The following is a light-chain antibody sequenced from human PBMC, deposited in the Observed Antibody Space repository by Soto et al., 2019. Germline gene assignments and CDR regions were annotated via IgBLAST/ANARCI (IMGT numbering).Light chain of an antibody. J-gene: IGKJ1*01. CDR2: DAS. CDR3: PQYNNWPPWT. CDR1: QSVRSN. Sequence: EIVMTQSPVTLSVSPGERATLSCRASQSVRSNLAWYQQKPGQAPRLLMYDASTRATGIPARFSGSGSGTEFPLTISSLQSEDFAVYYCPQYNNWPPWTFGQGTKVEIK. V-gene: IGKV3-15*01.